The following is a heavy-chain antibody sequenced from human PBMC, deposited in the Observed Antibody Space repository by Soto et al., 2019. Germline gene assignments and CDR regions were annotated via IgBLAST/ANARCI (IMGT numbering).Heavy chain of an antibody. D-gene: IGHD2-21*01. CDR1: GGTFSSYA. J-gene: IGHJ6*02. CDR2: NIPIFGTA. V-gene: IGHV1-69*06. Sequence: GSSVKVSFKASGGTFSSYAISWVRQAPGQGLDCIGGNIPIFGTANYAQKFQGRVTITADKSTSTAYKELSSLRAEDTAVYYCARDKCDLSSYSIGLPDVWGQRTTVTVSS. CDR3: ARDKCDLSSYSIGLPDV.